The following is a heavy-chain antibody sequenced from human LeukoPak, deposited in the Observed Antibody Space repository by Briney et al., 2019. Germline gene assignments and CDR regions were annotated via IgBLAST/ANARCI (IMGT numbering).Heavy chain of an antibody. Sequence: SETLSLTCAVYGGSFSGYYWSWIRQPPGKGLEWIGEINHSGSTNYNPSLKSRVTISVDTSKNQFSLKLSSVTAADTAVYYCARSKVTTFGVVIQYYYYYSMDVWGQGTTVTVSS. CDR1: GGSFSGYY. D-gene: IGHD3-3*01. J-gene: IGHJ6*02. CDR2: INHSGST. V-gene: IGHV4-34*01. CDR3: ARSKVTTFGVVIQYYYYYSMDV.